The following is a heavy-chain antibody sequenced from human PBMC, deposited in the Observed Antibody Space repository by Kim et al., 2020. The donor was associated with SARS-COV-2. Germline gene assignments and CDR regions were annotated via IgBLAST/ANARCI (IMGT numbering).Heavy chain of an antibody. CDR3: ARRIPRVTTYYYYYYMDV. Sequence: SETLSPTCTVSGGSISSYYWSWIRQPPGKGLEWIGYIYYSGSTNYNPSLKSRVTISVDTSKNQFSLKLSSVTAADTAVYYCARRIPRVTTYYYYYYMDVWGKGTTVTVSS. CDR2: IYYSGST. CDR1: GGSISSYY. J-gene: IGHJ6*03. D-gene: IGHD4-17*01. V-gene: IGHV4-59*01.